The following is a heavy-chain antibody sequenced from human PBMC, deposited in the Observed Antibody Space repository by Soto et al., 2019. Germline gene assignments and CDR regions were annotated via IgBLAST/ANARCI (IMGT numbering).Heavy chain of an antibody. CDR3: AKDVQRATPYYFDY. CDR2: ISSSGSST. CDR1: GFTFSSYS. J-gene: IGHJ4*02. Sequence: GGSLRLSCAASGFTFSSYSMNWVRQAPGKGLEWVSYISSSGSSTYYADSVKGRFTISRDNSKNTLYLQMNSLRAEDTAVYYCAKDVQRATPYYFDYWGQGTLVTAPQ. D-gene: IGHD2-15*01. V-gene: IGHV3-48*01.